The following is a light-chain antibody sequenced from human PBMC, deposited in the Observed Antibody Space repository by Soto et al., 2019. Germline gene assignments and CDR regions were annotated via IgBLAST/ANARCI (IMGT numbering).Light chain of an antibody. Sequence: DIRMTQSPSSLSASVRDRVTITCRASQSIRGYLNWYQHKPGKAPKLLIYAASSLQSGVPSRFSGSGSGTDFTLTIGSLQPEDFATYYCQQTYSTPHTFGQGTKLEI. J-gene: IGKJ2*01. V-gene: IGKV1-39*01. CDR1: QSIRGY. CDR3: QQTYSTPHT. CDR2: AAS.